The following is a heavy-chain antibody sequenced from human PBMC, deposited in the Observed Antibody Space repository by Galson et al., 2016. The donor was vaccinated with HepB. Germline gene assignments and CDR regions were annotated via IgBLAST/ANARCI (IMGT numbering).Heavy chain of an antibody. D-gene: IGHD5-24*01. Sequence: QSGAEVKKPGESLKISCKGSGYSFVTSWIAWVRQTPGKGLEWMGIIYPGDSGTRYSPSFEGQVTISADKSSRTTYLQWSSLRASDTAVYYCARHRGPEMATLLYAFDIWGQGTRVTVSS. CDR1: GYSFVTSW. V-gene: IGHV5-51*01. J-gene: IGHJ3*02. CDR3: ARHRGPEMATLLYAFDI. CDR2: IYPGDSGT.